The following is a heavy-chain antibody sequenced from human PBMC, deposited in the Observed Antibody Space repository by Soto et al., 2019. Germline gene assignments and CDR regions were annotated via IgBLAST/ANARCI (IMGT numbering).Heavy chain of an antibody. CDR3: CRYKRSDYEADV. D-gene: IGHD5-12*01. J-gene: IGHJ6*04. CDR1: GFSFADYA. CDR2: IRSKTYGGTT. Sequence: PGGSLRLSCTASGFSFADYAVSWFRQAPGKGLEWVSFIRSKTYGGTTEYAASVKGRFIVSRDDSKSIAYLQMNSLKTEDTALYYCCRYKRSDYEADVWGRGTTVTVSS. V-gene: IGHV3-49*03.